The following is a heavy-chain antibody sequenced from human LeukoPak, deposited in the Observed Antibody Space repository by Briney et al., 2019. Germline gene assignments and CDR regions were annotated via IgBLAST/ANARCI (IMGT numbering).Heavy chain of an antibody. D-gene: IGHD5-24*01. J-gene: IGHJ4*02. CDR3: AKAETAAGWLQLPHFDY. CDR2: ISGDGGST. Sequence: GGSLRLSCAVSGFTFDDYAMHWVRQAPGKGLKWVSLISGDGGSTYYADSVKGRFTISRDNSKNSLYLQMNSLRTEDTALYYCAKAETAAGWLQLPHFDYWGQGTLVTVSS. V-gene: IGHV3-43*02. CDR1: GFTFDDYA.